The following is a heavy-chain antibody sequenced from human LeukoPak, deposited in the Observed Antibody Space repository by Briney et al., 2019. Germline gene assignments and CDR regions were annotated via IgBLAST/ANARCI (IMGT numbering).Heavy chain of an antibody. V-gene: IGHV1-2*07. CDR1: GYTFTGYF. CDR2: IIPNSGGT. Sequence: ASVKVSCTVSGYTFTGYFMHWVRQAPGQGLEWMGWIIPNSGGTNYAHNFQGRISMTSDTSISTAYLELSRLRSDDTAVYYCARGYCSGGGCYFAYWGQGTLVTVSS. D-gene: IGHD2-15*01. J-gene: IGHJ4*02. CDR3: ARGYCSGGGCYFAY.